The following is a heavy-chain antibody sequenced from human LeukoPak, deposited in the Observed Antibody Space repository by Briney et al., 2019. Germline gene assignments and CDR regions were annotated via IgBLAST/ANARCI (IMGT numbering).Heavy chain of an antibody. J-gene: IGHJ4*02. Sequence: SETLSLTCTVSGGSISSSSYYWGWIRQPPGKGLEWIGSIYYSGSTYYNPSLKSRVTISVDTSKNQFSLKLSSVTAADTAVYYCARSLDTFDDYWGQGTLVTVSS. V-gene: IGHV4-39*01. CDR2: IYYSGST. D-gene: IGHD3-16*01. CDR3: ARSLDTFDDY. CDR1: GGSISSSSYY.